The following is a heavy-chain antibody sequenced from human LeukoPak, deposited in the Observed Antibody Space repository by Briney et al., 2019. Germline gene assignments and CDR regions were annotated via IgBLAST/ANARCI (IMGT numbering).Heavy chain of an antibody. V-gene: IGHV3-49*04. CDR1: GFTFGDYA. CDR3: TRDPGYCSSTSCHNWFDP. D-gene: IGHD2-2*03. J-gene: IGHJ5*02. CDR2: IRSKAYGGTT. Sequence: PGRSLRLSCTASGFTFGDYAMSWVRQAPGKGLEWVGFIRSKAYGGTTEYAASVKGRFTISRDDSKSIAYLQMNSLKTEGTAVYYCTRDPGYCSSTSCHNWFDPWGQGTLVTVSS.